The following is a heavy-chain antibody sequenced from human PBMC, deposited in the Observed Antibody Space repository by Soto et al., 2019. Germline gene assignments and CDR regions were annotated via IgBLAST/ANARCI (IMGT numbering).Heavy chain of an antibody. D-gene: IGHD6-13*01. J-gene: IGHJ3*02. CDR3: AISGGGRSGYFDAFDI. Sequence: PSETLSLTCAVYGGSFSGYYWSRNRQPPGKGLEWIGEINHSGSTNYNPSLKSRVTISVDTSKNQFSLKLSSVTAADTAVFYCAISGGGRSGYFDAFDIWGQGTMVTVSS. CDR1: GGSFSGYY. V-gene: IGHV4-34*01. CDR2: INHSGST.